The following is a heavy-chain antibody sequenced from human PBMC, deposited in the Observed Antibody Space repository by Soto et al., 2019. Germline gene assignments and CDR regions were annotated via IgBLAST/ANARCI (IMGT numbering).Heavy chain of an antibody. D-gene: IGHD6-13*01. V-gene: IGHV4-59*08. Sequence: QVQLQESGPGLVKPSETLSLTCTVSGGSISSYYWSWIRQPPGKGLEWIGYIYYSGSTNYNPSLKVRVTISXXTXKXXFSLKLSSVTAADTAVYYCARLGGIAAAGTVYFQHWGQGTLVTVSS. CDR2: IYYSGST. CDR3: ARLGGIAAAGTVYFQH. CDR1: GGSISSYY. J-gene: IGHJ1*01.